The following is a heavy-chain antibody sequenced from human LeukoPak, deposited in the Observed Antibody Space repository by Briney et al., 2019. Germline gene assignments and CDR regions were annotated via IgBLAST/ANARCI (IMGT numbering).Heavy chain of an antibody. V-gene: IGHV3-7*01. Sequence: PGGSLRLSCAASTFTFSSYWMSWVRQAPGKGLEWVANINQDGSEKYYVDSVKGRFTISRDNAKNSLYLQMNSLRAEDTAVYFCASSGLDCSAGSCHSFPSGLDFWGQGTLVSVSS. D-gene: IGHD2-15*01. CDR3: ASSGLDCSAGSCHSFPSGLDF. J-gene: IGHJ4*02. CDR2: INQDGSEK. CDR1: TFTFSSYW.